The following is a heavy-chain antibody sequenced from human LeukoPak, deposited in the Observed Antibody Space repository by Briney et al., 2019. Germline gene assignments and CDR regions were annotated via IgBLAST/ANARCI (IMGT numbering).Heavy chain of an antibody. CDR1: GFTFSSYA. CDR3: ARRDPFDY. V-gene: IGHV3-23*01. J-gene: IGHJ4*02. Sequence: PGGSLRLSCAASGFTFSSYAMSWVRQAPGKGLEWVSAISGSGGSTYYADSVKGRFTISRDNAANSLYLQMNNLRDEDTAVYYCARRDPFDYWGQGTMVTVSS. CDR2: ISGSGGST.